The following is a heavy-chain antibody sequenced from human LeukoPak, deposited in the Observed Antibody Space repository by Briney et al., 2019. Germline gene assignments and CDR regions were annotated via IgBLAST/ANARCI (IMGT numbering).Heavy chain of an antibody. CDR3: ARDLQYGSGRVHWFDP. D-gene: IGHD3-10*01. CDR1: GGSISSYY. V-gene: IGHV4-59*01. J-gene: IGHJ5*02. Sequence: SGTLSLTCTVSGGSISSYYWSWIRQPPGKGLEWIGYIYYSGSTNYNPSLKSRVTISVDTSKNQFSLKLSSVTAADTAVYYCARDLQYGSGRVHWFDPWGQGTLVTVSS. CDR2: IYYSGST.